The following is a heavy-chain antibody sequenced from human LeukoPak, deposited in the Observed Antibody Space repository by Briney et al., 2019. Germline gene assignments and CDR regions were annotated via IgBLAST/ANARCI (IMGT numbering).Heavy chain of an antibody. J-gene: IGHJ4*02. CDR1: GFTFSSYS. D-gene: IGHD2-21*02. CDR2: ISSSSSYI. V-gene: IGHV3-21*04. CDR3: ARDGSHCGGDCLDY. Sequence: GGSLRLSCAASGFTFSSYSMNWVRQAPGKGLEWVSSISSSSSYIYYADSVKGRFTISRDNAKNSLYLQMNSLRAEDTAVYYCARDGSHCGGDCLDYWGQGSLVTVSS.